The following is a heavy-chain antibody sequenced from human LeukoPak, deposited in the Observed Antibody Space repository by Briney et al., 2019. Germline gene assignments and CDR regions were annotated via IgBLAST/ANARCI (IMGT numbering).Heavy chain of an antibody. D-gene: IGHD3-9*01. V-gene: IGHV3-48*03. CDR3: ARQGGDILTGYLDY. CDR1: GFTFSSYE. J-gene: IGHJ4*02. Sequence: PGGSLRLSCAASGFTFSSYEMSWVRQAPGKGLEWVSYISSSGTTIYYADSVRGRFTISRDYPKNSLYLQMSSLRAEDTAVYYCARQGGDILTGYLDYWGQETLVTVSS. CDR2: ISSSGTTI.